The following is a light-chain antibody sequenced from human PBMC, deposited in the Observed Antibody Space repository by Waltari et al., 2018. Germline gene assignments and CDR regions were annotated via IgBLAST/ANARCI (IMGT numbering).Light chain of an antibody. Sequence: EVVMTQSPATLSVSPGERATLSCRASHGISDNLAWYQQKPGQAPRLLIYGAFTRATGILARFTGRGSGTEFTLTISSLQSEDSAVYYCQQYNRWPPITFGQGTRLEIK. V-gene: IGKV3-15*01. CDR1: HGISDN. CDR2: GAF. CDR3: QQYNRWPPIT. J-gene: IGKJ5*01.